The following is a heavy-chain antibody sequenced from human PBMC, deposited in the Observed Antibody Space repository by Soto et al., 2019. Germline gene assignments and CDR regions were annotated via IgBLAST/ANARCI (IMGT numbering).Heavy chain of an antibody. CDR1: GDSVSSNSAA. V-gene: IGHV6-1*01. Sequence: SQTLSLTCAISGDSVSSNSAAWNWIRQSPSRGLEWLGRTYYRSKWYNDYAVSVKSRITINPDTSKNQFSLQLNSVTPEDTAVYYCAKGSLVPTRSRWYHSFDYWGQGTLVTVSS. CDR3: AKGSLVPTRSRWYHSFDY. CDR2: TYYRSKWYN. D-gene: IGHD6-13*01. J-gene: IGHJ4*02.